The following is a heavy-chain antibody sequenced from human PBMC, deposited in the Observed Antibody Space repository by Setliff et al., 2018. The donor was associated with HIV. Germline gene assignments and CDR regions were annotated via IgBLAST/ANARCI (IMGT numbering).Heavy chain of an antibody. J-gene: IGHJ5*02. D-gene: IGHD3-16*01. CDR1: GGSISSSSYY. CDR2: IYISGST. CDR3: AREHEGGTGWFDP. Sequence: SETLSLTCTVSGGSISSSSYYWGWIRQPPGKGLEWIGSIYISGSTNYNPSLKSRVTISVDTSKNQFSLKLSSVTAADTAVYYCAREHEGGTGWFDPWGQGTLVTVSS. V-gene: IGHV4-39*07.